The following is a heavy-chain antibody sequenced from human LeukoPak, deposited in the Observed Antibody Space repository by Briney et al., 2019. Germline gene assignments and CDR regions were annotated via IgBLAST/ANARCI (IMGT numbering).Heavy chain of an antibody. Sequence: PGVSLTLSCAASGFTFSSHNMNWVRQAPGGGLEWMSYITTGSSTITHTDCVTHSLPIYRDNTKSSLYMEINSVRAEDRDVYYCARDRGAVGGLLSYHFYYMDVWGKGTPVTVS. D-gene: IGHD3-16*01. CDR3: ARDRGAVGGLLSYHFYYMDV. J-gene: IGHJ6*03. CDR1: GFTFSSHN. V-gene: IGHV3-48*01. CDR2: ITTGSSTI.